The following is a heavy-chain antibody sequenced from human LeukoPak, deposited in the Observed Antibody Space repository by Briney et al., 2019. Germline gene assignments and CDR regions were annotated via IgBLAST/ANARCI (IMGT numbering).Heavy chain of an antibody. CDR3: ARDLGYSYGYVVDY. CDR1: GFTFSNYI. CDR2: ISSSSSYV. D-gene: IGHD5-18*01. V-gene: IGHV3-21*01. J-gene: IGHJ4*02. Sequence: GGSLRLSCAASGFTFSNYIMNWVRQAPGKGLEWVSSISSSSSYVYYADSVKGRFTISRDNARNSLYLQMNSLRAEDTAVYYCARDLGYSYGYVVDYWGQGTLVTVSS.